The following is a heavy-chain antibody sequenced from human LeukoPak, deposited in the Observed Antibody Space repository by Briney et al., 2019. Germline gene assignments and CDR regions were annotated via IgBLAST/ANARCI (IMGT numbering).Heavy chain of an antibody. CDR2: IYHSGST. CDR1: GGSISSGGYS. Sequence: SETLSLTCAVSGGSISSGGYSWSWIRQPPGKGLEWIGYIYHSGSTYYSPSLKSRVTISVDRSKNQFSLKLSSVTAADTAVYYCARTYYDFWSGYNDAFDIWGQGTMVTVSS. V-gene: IGHV4-30-2*01. J-gene: IGHJ3*02. CDR3: ARTYYDFWSGYNDAFDI. D-gene: IGHD3-3*01.